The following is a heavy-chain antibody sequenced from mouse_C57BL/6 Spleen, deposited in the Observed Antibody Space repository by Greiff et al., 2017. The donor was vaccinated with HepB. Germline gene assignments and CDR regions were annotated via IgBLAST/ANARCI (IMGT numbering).Heavy chain of an antibody. D-gene: IGHD1-1*01. Sequence: VQLQQSGPELVKPGASVKISCKASGYAFSTSWMNWVKQRPGKGLEWIGRIYPGDGDTNYNGKFKGKATLTADKSSSTADMQLSSLTSEDSAVYFCASNYGSSYYAMDYWGQGTSVTVSS. J-gene: IGHJ4*01. CDR3: ASNYGSSYYAMDY. CDR2: IYPGDGDT. V-gene: IGHV1-82*01. CDR1: GYAFSTSW.